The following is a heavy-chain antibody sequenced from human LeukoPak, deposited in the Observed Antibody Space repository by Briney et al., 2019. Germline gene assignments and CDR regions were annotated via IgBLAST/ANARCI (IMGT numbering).Heavy chain of an antibody. D-gene: IGHD4-17*01. CDR2: IYSGGST. CDR1: GFTVSSNY. V-gene: IGHV3-53*01. J-gene: IGHJ4*02. CDR3: ARVPTTVTTVYFDY. Sequence: PGGSLRLSCAASGFTVSSNYMSWVRQAPGKGLEWVSVIYSGGSTYYADSVKGRFTISRDNSKNTLYLQMNSLRAEDTAVYYCARVPTTVTTVYFDYWGQETLVTVSS.